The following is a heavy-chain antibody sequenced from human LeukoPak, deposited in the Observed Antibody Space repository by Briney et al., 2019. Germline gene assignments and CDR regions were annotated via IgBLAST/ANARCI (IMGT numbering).Heavy chain of an antibody. CDR2: ISSSSSTI. CDR3: AKGGSGSYLYWYFDL. Sequence: GGSLRLSCAASGFTFSSYSMNWVRQAPGKGLEWVSYISSSSSTIYYADSVKGRFTISRDNSKNTLYLQMNSLRAEDTAVYYCAKGGSGSYLYWYFDLWGRGTLVTVSS. D-gene: IGHD1-26*01. V-gene: IGHV3-48*01. J-gene: IGHJ2*01. CDR1: GFTFSSYS.